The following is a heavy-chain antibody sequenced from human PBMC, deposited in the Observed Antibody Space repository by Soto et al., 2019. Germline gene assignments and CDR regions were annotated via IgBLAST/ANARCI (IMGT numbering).Heavy chain of an antibody. CDR3: ATSAITRILSF. CDR1: GFTVSSNF. CDR2: IYSDGTTT. V-gene: IGHV3-66*01. J-gene: IGHJ3*01. D-gene: IGHD3-22*01. Sequence: EVQLVESGGGLVQPGGSLRLSCAASGFTVSSNFMSWARQAPGKGLEWVSVIYSDGTTTYYANSVKARFTISRDNSKNTVYLQMNGLRVDDTAIYYCATSAITRILSFWGQGTVVTVSS.